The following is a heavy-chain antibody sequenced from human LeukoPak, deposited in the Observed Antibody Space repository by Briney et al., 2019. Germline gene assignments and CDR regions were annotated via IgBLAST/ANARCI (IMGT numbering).Heavy chain of an antibody. J-gene: IGHJ3*02. CDR2: ISSTSTYI. CDR1: GFTFSSHS. D-gene: IGHD3-3*01. CDR3: ARDKGVTIFGVVDAFDI. Sequence: GGSLRLSCAASGFTFSSHSMNWVRQAPGKGLEWVSSISSTSTYIYYADSLKGRFTISRDNSKNTLYLQMNSLRAEDTAVYYCARDKGVTIFGVVDAFDIWGQGTMVTVSS. V-gene: IGHV3-21*04.